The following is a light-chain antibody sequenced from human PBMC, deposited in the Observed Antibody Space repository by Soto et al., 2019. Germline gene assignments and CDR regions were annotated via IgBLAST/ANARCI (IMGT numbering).Light chain of an antibody. CDR1: QSISSC. CDR2: DAS. Sequence: THSPATVSMSTRERANLSCRASQSISSCLAWYQQKPGKAPKLLIYDASNLATGVPSRFSGSGSGTDFTLTISSLQPDDFATYYCQQYNSFWTFGQGTKVDI. CDR3: QQYNSFWT. J-gene: IGKJ1*01. V-gene: IGKV1-5*01.